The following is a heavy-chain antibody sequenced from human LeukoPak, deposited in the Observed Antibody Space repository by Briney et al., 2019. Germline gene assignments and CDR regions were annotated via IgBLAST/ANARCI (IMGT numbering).Heavy chain of an antibody. J-gene: IGHJ4*02. V-gene: IGHV1-69*04. CDR3: AARYYYDSSVDY. D-gene: IGHD3-22*01. Sequence: SVKVSCKASGGTVSSYAISWVRQAPGQGLEWMGRIIPILGIANYAQKFQGRVTITADKPTSTAYMELSSLRSEDTAVYYCAARYYYDSSVDYWGQGTLVTVSS. CDR1: GGTVSSYA. CDR2: IIPILGIA.